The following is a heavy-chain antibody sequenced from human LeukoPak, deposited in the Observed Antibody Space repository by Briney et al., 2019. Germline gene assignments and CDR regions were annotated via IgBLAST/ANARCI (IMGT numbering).Heavy chain of an antibody. D-gene: IGHD3/OR15-3a*01. CDR3: TTALDSYWYFDL. CDR1: GFTFSNAW. J-gene: IGHJ2*01. Sequence: PGGSLRLSCAASGFTFSNAWMSWVRQAPGKGLEWVGRIKSKTDGGTTDYAAPVKGRFTISRDDSKNTLYLQMNSLKTEDTAVYYCTTALDSYWYFDLWGRGTLVTVSS. V-gene: IGHV3-15*01. CDR2: IKSKTDGGTT.